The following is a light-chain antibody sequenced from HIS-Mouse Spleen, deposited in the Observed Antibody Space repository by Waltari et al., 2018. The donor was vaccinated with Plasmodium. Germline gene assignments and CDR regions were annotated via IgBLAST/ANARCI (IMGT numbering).Light chain of an antibody. CDR2: EGS. CDR1: SSAVGSYNL. J-gene: IGLJ3*02. Sequence: QSALTQPASVSGSPGQSITISSTGTSSAVGSYNLVSWYQQHPGKAPKLMIYEGSKRPSGVSNRFSGSKSGNTASLTISGLQAEDEADYYCCSYAGSSTWVFGGGTKLTVL. CDR3: CSYAGSSTWV. V-gene: IGLV2-23*01.